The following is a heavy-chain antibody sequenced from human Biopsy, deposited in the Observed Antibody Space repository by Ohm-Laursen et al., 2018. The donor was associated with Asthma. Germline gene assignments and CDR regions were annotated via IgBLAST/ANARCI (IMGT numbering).Heavy chain of an antibody. D-gene: IGHD5-12*01. CDR1: GDSLGSFINYA. Sequence: GASVKVSCKASGDSLGSFINYAISWVRQAPRQGLEWMGGLIPVLGTADYASMFEGRVTITADESTSTAYLELTSLRFEDTAVYYCARGYSGTDRIVYYYSGMEVWGQGTTVTVSS. V-gene: IGHV1-69*13. CDR2: LIPVLGTA. J-gene: IGHJ6*02. CDR3: ARGYSGTDRIVYYYSGMEV.